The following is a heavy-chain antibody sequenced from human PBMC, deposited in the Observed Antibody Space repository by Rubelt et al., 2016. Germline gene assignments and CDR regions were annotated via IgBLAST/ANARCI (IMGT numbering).Heavy chain of an antibody. D-gene: IGHD3-3*01. CDR3: ARMVNDFWSGYHNWFDP. CDR1: GYTFTSYD. Sequence: QVQLVQSGAEVKKPGASVKVSCKASGYTFTSYDINWVRQATGQGLEWMGWMNPNSGNTGYAQKFQGRVTMTRNTSISTAYIGLSSLRSEDTAVYYCARMVNDFWSGYHNWFDPWGQGPLVTVSS. CDR2: MNPNSGNT. V-gene: IGHV1-8*01. J-gene: IGHJ5*02.